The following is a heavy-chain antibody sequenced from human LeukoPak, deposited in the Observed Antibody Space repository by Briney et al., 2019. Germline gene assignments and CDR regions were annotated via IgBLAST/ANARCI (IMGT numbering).Heavy chain of an antibody. Sequence: GGSLRLSCAASGFTFSSYGMHWVRQAPGKGLEWVAVIWYDGSNKYYADSVKGRFTISRDNSKNTLYLQMNSLRAEDTAVYYCASLTIVYGYGMDVWGQGTTVAVSS. J-gene: IGHJ6*02. D-gene: IGHD3-9*01. CDR3: ASLTIVYGYGMDV. CDR2: IWYDGSNK. V-gene: IGHV3-33*01. CDR1: GFTFSSYG.